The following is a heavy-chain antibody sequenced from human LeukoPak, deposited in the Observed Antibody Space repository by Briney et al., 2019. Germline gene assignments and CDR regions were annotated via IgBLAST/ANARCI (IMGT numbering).Heavy chain of an antibody. CDR3: ARSWQPVRTSFDY. V-gene: IGHV5-51*01. CDR1: GYSFTSYW. CDR2: IYPGDSGT. D-gene: IGHD6-6*01. Sequence: GESLEISCKGSGYSFTSYWIGWVRQMPGKGLEWMGIIYPGDSGTRYSPSFQGQVTISADKSISTAYLQWSSLKASDTAMYYCARSWQPVRTSFDYWGQGTLVTVSS. J-gene: IGHJ4*02.